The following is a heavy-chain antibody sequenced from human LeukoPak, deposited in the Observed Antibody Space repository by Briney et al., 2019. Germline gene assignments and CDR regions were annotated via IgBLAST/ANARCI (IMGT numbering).Heavy chain of an antibody. CDR3: ARGSSSLDLDY. CDR1: GHSFTSYW. D-gene: IGHD6-6*01. J-gene: IGHJ4*02. Sequence: GESLKISCKGSGHSFTSYWIGWVRQMSGKGLEWMGIIYPGDSDTKYSPSFQGQVTISTDKSISTAYLQWSSLKASDTAMYYCARGSSSLDLDYWGQGTLVTVSS. V-gene: IGHV5-51*01. CDR2: IYPGDSDT.